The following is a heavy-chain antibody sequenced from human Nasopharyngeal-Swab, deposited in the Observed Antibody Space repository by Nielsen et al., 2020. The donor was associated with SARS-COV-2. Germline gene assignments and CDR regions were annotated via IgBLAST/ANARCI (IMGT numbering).Heavy chain of an antibody. V-gene: IGHV3-48*01. J-gene: IGHJ6*02. CDR1: GFTLSSYS. Sequence: GESLKISCAASGFTLSSYSMNWVRQAPGKGLEWVSYISSSSSTKYYADSVEGRFTISRDNAKNSLYLQMNSLRAEDTAVYYCARVGQWLGYYYYGMDVWGQGTTVTVSS. CDR2: ISSSSSTK. CDR3: ARVGQWLGYYYYGMDV. D-gene: IGHD6-19*01.